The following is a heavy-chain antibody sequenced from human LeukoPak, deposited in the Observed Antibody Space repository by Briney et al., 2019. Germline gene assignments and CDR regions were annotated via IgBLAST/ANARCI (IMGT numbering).Heavy chain of an antibody. J-gene: IGHJ4*02. CDR3: ARSPHILTGENFDY. D-gene: IGHD3-9*01. Sequence: SETLSLTCTVSGYSISSGYYWGWIRQPPGKGLQWIGSFYDSGNTYYNPSLKSRVTISVDTSKNQFSLKVRSVTAADTAVYYCARSPHILTGENFDYWGQGTLVTVSS. V-gene: IGHV4-38-2*02. CDR1: GYSISSGYY. CDR2: FYDSGNT.